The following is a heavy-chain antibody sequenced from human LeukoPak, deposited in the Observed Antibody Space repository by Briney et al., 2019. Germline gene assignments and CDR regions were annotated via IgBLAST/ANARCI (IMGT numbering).Heavy chain of an antibody. CDR1: GGSISSSSYY. J-gene: IGHJ4*02. V-gene: IGHV4-39*01. Sequence: PSETLSLTCTVSGGSISSSSYYWGWIRQPPGKGLEWIGSIYYSGSTYYNPSLTSRVTISIDTSKNQFSLKLSSVTAADTAVYYCASLLRYFDWLPPQGYYFDYWGQGTLVTVSS. CDR3: ASLLRYFDWLPPQGYYFDY. D-gene: IGHD3-9*01. CDR2: IYYSGST.